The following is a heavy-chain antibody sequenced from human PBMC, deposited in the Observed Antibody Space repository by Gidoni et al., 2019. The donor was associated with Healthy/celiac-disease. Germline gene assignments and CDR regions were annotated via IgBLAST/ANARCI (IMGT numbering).Heavy chain of an antibody. CDR3: ARTTILRPYSSGYYYERWFDY. J-gene: IGHJ4*02. V-gene: IGHV4-39*01. CDR1: GGSISSSCYY. D-gene: IGHD3-22*01. Sequence: QLQLQESGPGLVKPSETLSLTCTVSGGSISSSCYYWGWIRQPPGKGLEWIGSIYYSGSTYYNPSLKSRVTISVDTSKNQFSLKLSSVTAADTAVYYCARTTILRPYSSGYYYERWFDYWGQGTLVTVSS. CDR2: IYYSGST.